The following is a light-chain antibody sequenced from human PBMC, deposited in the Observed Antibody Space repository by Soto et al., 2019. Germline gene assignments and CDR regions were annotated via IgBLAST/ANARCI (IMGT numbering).Light chain of an antibody. CDR3: QQYDNLPT. Sequence: DIQMTQSPSSLSASVGDRVTITCRASQTISTYSAWYQQKPGKAPKLLIYDASNLETGVPSRFSGSGSGTDFTFTISSLQPEDIATYYCQQYDNLPTFGQGTRLAIK. CDR2: DAS. CDR1: QTISTY. V-gene: IGKV1-33*01. J-gene: IGKJ5*01.